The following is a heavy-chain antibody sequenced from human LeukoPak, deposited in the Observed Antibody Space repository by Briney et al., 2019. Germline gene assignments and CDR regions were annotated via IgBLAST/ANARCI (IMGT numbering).Heavy chain of an antibody. D-gene: IGHD3-3*01. CDR2: FDPEDGET. V-gene: IGHV1-24*01. CDR3: ATRRFTIFGAFDI. CDR1: GGTFSSYA. J-gene: IGHJ3*02. Sequence: ASVKVSCKASGGTFSSYAISWVRQAPGKGLEWMGGFDPEDGETIYAQKFQGRVTMTEDTSTDTAYMELSSLRSEDTAVYYCATRRFTIFGAFDIWGQGTMVTVSS.